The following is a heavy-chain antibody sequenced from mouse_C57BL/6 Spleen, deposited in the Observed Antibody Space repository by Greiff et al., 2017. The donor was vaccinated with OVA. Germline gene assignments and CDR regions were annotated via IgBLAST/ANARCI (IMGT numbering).Heavy chain of an antibody. D-gene: IGHD2-3*01. CDR3: ARSDDGYYDAMDY. J-gene: IGHJ4*01. CDR2: IDPSDSET. CDR1: GYTFTSYW. Sequence: QVQLQQPGAELVRPGSSVKLSCKASGYTFTSYWMHWVKQRPTQGLEWIGNIDPSDSETHYNQKFKDKATLTVDKSSSTAYMQLSSLTSEDSAVYYCARSDDGYYDAMDYWGQGTSVTVSS. V-gene: IGHV1-52*01.